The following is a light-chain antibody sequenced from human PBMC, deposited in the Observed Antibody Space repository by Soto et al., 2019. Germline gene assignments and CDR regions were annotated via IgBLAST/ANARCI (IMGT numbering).Light chain of an antibody. CDR3: QTWGTGFQF. V-gene: IGLV4-69*01. J-gene: IGLJ2*01. CDR2: LNNDGSH. CDR1: SGHSSYA. Sequence: QLVLTQSPSASASLGASVKLTCILSSGHSSYAIAWHQKQPGKGPRYLMDLNNDGSHTKGDGIPDRFSGSSSGADRFLIISSLQSEDEADHYCQTWGTGFQFFGGGTKLTVL.